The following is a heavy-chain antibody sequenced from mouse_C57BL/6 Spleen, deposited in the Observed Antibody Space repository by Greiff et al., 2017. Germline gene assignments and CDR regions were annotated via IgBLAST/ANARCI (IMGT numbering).Heavy chain of an antibody. J-gene: IGHJ3*01. CDR2: IWGDGST. V-gene: IGHV2-3*01. Sequence: VQRVESGPGLVAPSQSLSITCTVSGFSLTSSGVSWVRQPPGKGLELLGVIWGDGSTNYHSALISRLSISKDNSKSQVFLKLNSLQTDDTATYYCAKVRFGGYLAWFAYWGQGTLVTVSA. D-gene: IGHD2-3*01. CDR3: AKVRFGGYLAWFAY. CDR1: GFSLTSSG.